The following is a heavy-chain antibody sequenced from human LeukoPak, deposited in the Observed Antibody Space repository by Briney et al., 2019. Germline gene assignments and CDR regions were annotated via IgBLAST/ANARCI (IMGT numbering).Heavy chain of an antibody. CDR1: GGSISSGSYY. Sequence: PTETLSLTCTVSGGSISSGSYYWSWIRQPAGKGLEWIGRIYTSGSTNYNPSLKSRVTISVDTSKNQFSLKLSSVTAADTAVYYCARRKCCSGGSCYGCYYYYMDVWGKGTTVTVSS. D-gene: IGHD2-15*01. J-gene: IGHJ6*03. CDR2: IYTSGST. CDR3: ARRKCCSGGSCYGCYYYYMDV. V-gene: IGHV4-61*02.